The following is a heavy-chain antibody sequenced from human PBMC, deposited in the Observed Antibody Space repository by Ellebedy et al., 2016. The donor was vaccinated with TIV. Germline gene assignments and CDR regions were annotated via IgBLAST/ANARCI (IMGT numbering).Heavy chain of an antibody. J-gene: IGHJ3*02. CDR3: ARTGIWGNAFDI. CDR1: GHTFASYG. V-gene: IGHV7-4-1*02. CDR2: INTNSGNP. D-gene: IGHD7-27*01. Sequence: AASVKVSCKASGHTFASYGVNWVRQAPGQGLEWMGWINTNSGNPTYAQAFTGRIVFSLDTSVSTAYLQISSLRAEDSAVYYCARTGIWGNAFDIWGQGTMVTVSS.